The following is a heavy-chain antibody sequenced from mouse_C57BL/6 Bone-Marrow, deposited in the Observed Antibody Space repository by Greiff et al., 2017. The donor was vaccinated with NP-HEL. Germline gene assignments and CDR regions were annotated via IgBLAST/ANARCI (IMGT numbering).Heavy chain of an antibody. Sequence: VQLQQSGAELVRPGASVTLSCKASGYTFTDYEMHWVKQTPVHGLEWIGAIDPETGGTDYNQKFKGKAILTADKSSSTAYMELRSLTSEDSAVHYCTRWDYAAWFAYWGQGTLVTVSA. V-gene: IGHV1-15*01. CDR2: IDPETGGT. D-gene: IGHD2-4*01. CDR1: GYTFTDYE. J-gene: IGHJ3*01. CDR3: TRWDYAAWFAY.